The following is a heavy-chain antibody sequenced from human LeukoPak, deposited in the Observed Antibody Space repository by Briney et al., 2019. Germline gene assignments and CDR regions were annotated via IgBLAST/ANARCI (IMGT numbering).Heavy chain of an antibody. CDR2: INRDGRAT. D-gene: IGHD3-9*01. J-gene: IGHJ4*02. V-gene: IGHV3-74*01. CDR1: GFAFRNYW. CDR3: ARDPYDILTGPYFGY. Sequence: GGSLRLSCAASGFAFRNYWMHWVRQGPGKGLLWVSRINRDGRATSYADSVKGRFTISRDNAKNTLYLQMNGLRAEDTAVYYCARDPYDILTGPYFGYWGQGTLVTVSS.